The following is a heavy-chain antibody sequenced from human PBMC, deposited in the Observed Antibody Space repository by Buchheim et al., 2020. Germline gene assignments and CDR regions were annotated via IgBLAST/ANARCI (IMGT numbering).Heavy chain of an antibody. CDR1: GFTFNNYA. J-gene: IGHJ6*02. CDR3: AKGRISSCYDGMDV. Sequence: EVQLVESGGDLVLPGGSLRLSCAAAGFTFNNYAMSWVRQAPGKGLEWVSVICGSGDTTHYAGSVKGRFTISRDNSKFTLYLQMNSLRAEDTAVYYCAKGRISSCYDGMDVWGQGT. CDR2: ICGSGDTT. D-gene: IGHD2-15*01. V-gene: IGHV3-23*04.